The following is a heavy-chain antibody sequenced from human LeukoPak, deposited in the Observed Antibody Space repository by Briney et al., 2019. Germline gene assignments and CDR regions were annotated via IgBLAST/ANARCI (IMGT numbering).Heavy chain of an antibody. D-gene: IGHD2-2*01. CDR2: ISAYNGNT. V-gene: IGHV1-18*01. CDR3: ARLVVPAAKNDAFDI. CDR1: GYTFTSYG. J-gene: IGHJ3*02. Sequence: ASVKDSCKASGYTFTSYGISWVRQALGQGGEWMGWISAYNGNTNYAKKLQGRVTMTTDTSTSTAYMELRSLRSDATAVYYCARLVVPAAKNDAFDIWGQGTMVTVSS.